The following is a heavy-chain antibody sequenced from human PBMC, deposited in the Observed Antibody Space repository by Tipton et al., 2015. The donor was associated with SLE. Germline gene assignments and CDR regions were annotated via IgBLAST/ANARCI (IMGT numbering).Heavy chain of an antibody. CDR2: ISGSGTTT. D-gene: IGHD6-13*01. V-gene: IGHV3-23*01. CDR3: AKEVLDSTSWSVYYYYGMDV. J-gene: IGHJ6*02. Sequence: SWIRQPPGKGLEWVAVISGSGTTTHYADSVKGRLTVSRDNSKNTLFLQMHSPRADDTAVYYCAKEVLDSTSWSVYYYYGMDVWGQGTTVTVSS.